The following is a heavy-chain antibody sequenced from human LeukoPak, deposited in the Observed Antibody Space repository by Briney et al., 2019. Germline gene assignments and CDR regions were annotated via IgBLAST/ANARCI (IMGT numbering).Heavy chain of an antibody. CDR2: MNPNSGNT. Sequence: ASVKVSCKASGYTFTSYDINWVRQATGQGFEWMGWMNPNSGNTGYAQKFQGRVTMTRNTSISTAYMELSSLRSEDTAVYYCASLYSSGWGEAFDIWGQGTMVTVSS. D-gene: IGHD6-19*01. CDR1: GYTFTSYD. V-gene: IGHV1-8*01. J-gene: IGHJ3*02. CDR3: ASLYSSGWGEAFDI.